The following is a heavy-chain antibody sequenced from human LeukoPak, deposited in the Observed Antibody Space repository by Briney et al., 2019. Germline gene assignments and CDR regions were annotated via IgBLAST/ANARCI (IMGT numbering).Heavy chain of an antibody. V-gene: IGHV3-23*01. D-gene: IGHD3-9*01. CDR2: ISGSGRSS. Sequence: PGGSLRPSCAASGFTFSGSDMVWVRQAPGKGLEWVSAISGSGRSSYYADSVKGRSTFSRDNSENTLYLQMNSLRAEDTAVYYCATISEPTRAFDIWGQGTMVTVSS. CDR1: GFTFSGSD. J-gene: IGHJ3*02. CDR3: ATISEPTRAFDI.